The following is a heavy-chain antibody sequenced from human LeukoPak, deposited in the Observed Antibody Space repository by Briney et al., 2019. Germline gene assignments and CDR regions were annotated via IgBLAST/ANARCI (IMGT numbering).Heavy chain of an antibody. CDR1: GFTFDDYA. CDR2: ISGDGGST. Sequence: GGSLRLSCAASGFTFDDYAMHWVRQAPGKDLEWVSLISGDGGSTYYADSVKGRFTISRDNSKNSLYLQMNSLRTEDTALYYCAKVGGNYHDNSGYGTWGQGTLVTVSS. CDR3: AKVGGNYHDNSGYGT. J-gene: IGHJ5*02. V-gene: IGHV3-43*02. D-gene: IGHD3-22*01.